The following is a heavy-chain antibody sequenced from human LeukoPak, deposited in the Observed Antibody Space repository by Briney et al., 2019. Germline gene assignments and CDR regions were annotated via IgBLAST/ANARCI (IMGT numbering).Heavy chain of an antibody. CDR1: GGSISSYY. J-gene: IGHJ4*02. CDR3: AREGGSYPLYYFDY. D-gene: IGHD1-26*01. CDR2: IYYSGST. V-gene: IGHV4-59*01. Sequence: PSETPPLTCTVSGGSISSYYWSWIRQPPGKGLEWIGYIYYSGSTNYNPSLKSRVTISVDTSKNQFSLKLSSVTAADTAVYYCAREGGSYPLYYFDYWGQGTLVTVSS.